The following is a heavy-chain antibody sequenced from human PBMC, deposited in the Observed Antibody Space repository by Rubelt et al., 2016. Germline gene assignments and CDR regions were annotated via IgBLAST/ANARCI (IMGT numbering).Heavy chain of an antibody. J-gene: IGHJ5*02. CDR2: IQSKTDGGTT. Sequence: EVQLVESGGGLVQPGGSLRLSCAASGFTFSNAWMSWVRQAPGKGLEWVGRIQSKTDGGTTDYAAPVKGRFTITRYDSKNTLYLQMNSLKTEDTAVYYCTTDRYYYDSSGFPWFDPWGQGTLVTVSS. CDR1: GFTFSNAW. D-gene: IGHD3-22*01. V-gene: IGHV3-15*01. CDR3: TTDRYYYDSSGFPWFDP.